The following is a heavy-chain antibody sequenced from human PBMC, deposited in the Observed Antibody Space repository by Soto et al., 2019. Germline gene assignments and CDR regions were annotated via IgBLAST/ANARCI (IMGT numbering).Heavy chain of an antibody. Sequence: TLSLTCTVSGGSISSGGYYWSWIRQHPGKGLEWIGYIYYSGSTYYNPSLKSRVTISVDTSKNQFSLKLSSVTAADTAVYYCAREAAAGTLDYWGQGTLVTVSS. D-gene: IGHD6-13*01. J-gene: IGHJ4*02. CDR2: IYYSGST. CDR1: GGSISSGGYY. CDR3: AREAAAGTLDY. V-gene: IGHV4-31*03.